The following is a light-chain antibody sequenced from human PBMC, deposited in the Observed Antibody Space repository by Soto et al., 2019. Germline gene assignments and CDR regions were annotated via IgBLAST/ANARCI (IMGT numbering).Light chain of an antibody. V-gene: IGKV3D-20*02. CDR1: QNLGSTY. CDR2: GAS. J-gene: IGKJ4*01. CDR3: QQRSNWPRLT. Sequence: EIVLTQSPGTLSLSPEERATLSCRASQNLGSTYLAWYQQKPGQAPRLLIYGASSRATGIPDRFSGSGSGTDFTLAISRVESEDFAVYYCQQRSNWPRLTFGGGTKVDIK.